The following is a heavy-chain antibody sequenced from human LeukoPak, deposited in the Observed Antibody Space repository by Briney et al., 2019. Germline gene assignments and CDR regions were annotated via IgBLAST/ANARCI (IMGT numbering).Heavy chain of an antibody. CDR2: INTDGTVT. D-gene: IGHD3-10*01. CDR3: ASAGSGRNNMDV. V-gene: IGHV3-74*01. CDR1: GFSFSGDW. Sequence: QAGGSLRLSCAASGFSFSGDWMHWDRQAPGKGLVWVSRINTDGTVTSYTDSVKGRFTISRDNAKNTLYLQMNSLRAEDTAVYYCASAGSGRNNMDVWGQGTTVTVSS. J-gene: IGHJ6*02.